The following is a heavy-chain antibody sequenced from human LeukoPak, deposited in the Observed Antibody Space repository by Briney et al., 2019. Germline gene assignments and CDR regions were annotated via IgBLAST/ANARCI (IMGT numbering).Heavy chain of an antibody. CDR3: AKDINGLVGATTTFDY. CDR2: ISWNSGSI. CDR1: GFTFDDYA. V-gene: IGHV3-9*01. J-gene: IGHJ4*02. D-gene: IGHD1-26*01. Sequence: PGGSLRLSCAASGFTFDDYAMHWVRQAPGKGLEWVSGISWNSGSIGYADSVKGRFTISRDNAKNSLYLQMNSLRAEDTALYYCAKDINGLVGATTTFDYWGQGTLVTVSS.